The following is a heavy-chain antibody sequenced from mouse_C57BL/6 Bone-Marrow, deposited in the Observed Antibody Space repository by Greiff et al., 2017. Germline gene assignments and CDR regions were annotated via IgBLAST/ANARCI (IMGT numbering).Heavy chain of an antibody. V-gene: IGHV1-80*01. CDR1: GYAFSSYW. Sequence: VQLQQSGAELVKPGASVKISCKASGYAFSSYWMNWVKQRPGTGLEWIGQIYPGDGDTNYNGKFKGKATLTAAKSSSTAYMQLSSLPSEDSAVYFCARTVFDGYYGNAMDYWGQGTSVTVSS. J-gene: IGHJ4*01. D-gene: IGHD2-3*01. CDR2: IYPGDGDT. CDR3: ARTVFDGYYGNAMDY.